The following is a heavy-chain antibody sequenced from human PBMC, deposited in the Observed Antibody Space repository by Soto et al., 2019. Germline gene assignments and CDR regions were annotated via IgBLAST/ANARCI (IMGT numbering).Heavy chain of an antibody. CDR3: AKEPVGPDWYFDL. CDR1: GFTFRSYT. Sequence: DVLLLESGGGLVQPGGSLRLSCAASGFTFRSYTMSWVRQAPGKGLEWVSGISGSGISTHYADSVKGRFTVSRDNSKNTLYLQMNSLRAEDTAVYNCAKEPVGPDWYFDLWGRGTLVTVSS. V-gene: IGHV3-23*01. J-gene: IGHJ2*01. CDR2: ISGSGIST.